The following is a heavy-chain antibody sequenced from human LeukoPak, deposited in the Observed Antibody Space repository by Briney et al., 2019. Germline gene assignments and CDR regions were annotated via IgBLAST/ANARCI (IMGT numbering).Heavy chain of an antibody. D-gene: IGHD4-23*01. CDR1: GFSLTPTGVR. Sequence: GPTLVTPTQTLTPTCTSSGFSLTPTGVRVGSIPQPPRTAPAWLAHIYWNNYKCDRPSVRSRLTFTKDPYHNKKVLKITKIEPAHTATYYCVQYPDYGGDYDAFDISGQGTMVTASS. J-gene: IGHJ3*02. V-gene: IGHV2-5*01. CDR3: VQYPDYGGDYDAFDI. CDR2: IYWNNYK.